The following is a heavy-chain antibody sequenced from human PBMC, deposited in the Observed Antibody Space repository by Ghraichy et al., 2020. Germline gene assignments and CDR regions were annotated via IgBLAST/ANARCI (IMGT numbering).Heavy chain of an antibody. J-gene: IGHJ4*02. D-gene: IGHD3-3*01. CDR3: ARAPAYYDFWSGYLGTYFDY. V-gene: IGHV1-8*01. CDR2: MNPNSGNT. Sequence: ASVKVSCKASGYTFTSYDINWVRQATGQGLEWMGWMNPNSGNTGYAQKFQGRVTMTRNTSISTAYMELSSLRSEDTAVYYCARAPAYYDFWSGYLGTYFDYWGQGTLVTVSS. CDR1: GYTFTSYD.